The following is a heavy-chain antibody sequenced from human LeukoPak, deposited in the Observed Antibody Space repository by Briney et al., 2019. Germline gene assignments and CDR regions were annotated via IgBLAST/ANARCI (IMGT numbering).Heavy chain of an antibody. D-gene: IGHD3-3*01. J-gene: IGHJ4*02. CDR3: AKGVADYFDY. Sequence: EGSRRLSCAASGFTFSSYTMNWVRQAPGKGLEWVSSIDNTYNHIDYADSLKGRFTISRDNAKNSLYLQMNSLSAEDTAVYYCAKGVADYFDYWGQGTLVTVSS. CDR1: GFTFSSYT. CDR2: IDNTYNHI. V-gene: IGHV3-21*04.